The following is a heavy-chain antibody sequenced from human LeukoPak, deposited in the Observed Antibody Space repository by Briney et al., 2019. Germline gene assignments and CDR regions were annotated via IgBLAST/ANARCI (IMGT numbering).Heavy chain of an antibody. V-gene: IGHV4-61*08. J-gene: IGHJ4*02. CDR1: GGSISSGDYY. CDR3: ARHDYDILTGGPYFDY. CDR2: IYYSGST. Sequence: SQTLSLTCTVSGGSISSGDYYWSWIRQPPGKGLEWIGYIYYSGSTNYNPSLKSRVTISVDTSKNQFSLKLSSVTAADTAVYYCARHDYDILTGGPYFDYWGQGTLVTVSS. D-gene: IGHD3-9*01.